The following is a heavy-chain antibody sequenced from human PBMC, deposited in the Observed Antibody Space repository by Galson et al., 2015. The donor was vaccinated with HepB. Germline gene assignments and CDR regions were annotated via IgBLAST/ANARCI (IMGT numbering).Heavy chain of an antibody. CDR3: ARLGHEHYNYYGMDV. Sequence: QSGAEVKKPGESLRISCKGSGYSFTSYWITWVRQMPGKGLEWMGTIDPADSSTTYSLSFQGHVIISADKTTKTAYLHWSSLRASDSATYYCARLGHEHYNYYGMDVWGKGTTVSVSS. J-gene: IGHJ6*04. CDR1: GYSFTSYW. V-gene: IGHV5-10-1*01. D-gene: IGHD7-27*01. CDR2: IDPADSST.